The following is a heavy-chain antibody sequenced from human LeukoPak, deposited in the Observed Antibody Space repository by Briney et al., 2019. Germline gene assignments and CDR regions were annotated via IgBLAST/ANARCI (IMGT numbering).Heavy chain of an antibody. CDR1: GFTLEDFG. CDR3: ARDGIAVAGTVDY. Sequence: GGSLRLSCEASGFTLEDFGMSWVRQVPGKGLEWVSSISSSSSSYIYYADSVKGRFTISRDNAKNSLYLQMNSLRAEDTAVYYCARDGIAVAGTVDYWGQGTLVTVSS. J-gene: IGHJ4*02. D-gene: IGHD6-19*01. CDR2: ISSSSSSYI. V-gene: IGHV3-21*01.